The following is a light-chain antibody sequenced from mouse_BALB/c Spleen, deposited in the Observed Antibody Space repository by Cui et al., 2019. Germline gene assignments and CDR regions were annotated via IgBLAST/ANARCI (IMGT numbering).Light chain of an antibody. J-gene: IGKJ2*01. CDR2: AAS. CDR1: QNVGTN. CDR3: QQYNSYPYT. Sequence: DIVMTQSQTFMSTSVGDRVSVTCKASQNVGTNLAWYQQKPGQSPKALIYAASYRYSGVPDRFTGSGSGTDFTLTISNVQSEDVAEYFCQQYNSYPYTFGGGTKLEIK. V-gene: IGKV6-15*01.